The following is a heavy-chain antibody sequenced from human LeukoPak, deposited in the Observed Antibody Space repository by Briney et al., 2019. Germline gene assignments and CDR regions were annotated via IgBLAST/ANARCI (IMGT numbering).Heavy chain of an antibody. J-gene: IGHJ4*02. Sequence: GASVKVSCKASGGTFSNFGISWVRQAPGQGLEWVGGIIPIFTTTNYAQKFRGRVTITAHESTSTAYLELSSLTSEDTAVYYCARDPLAASAPGYFDYWGQGTLVTVSA. CDR2: IIPIFTTT. D-gene: IGHD6-13*01. V-gene: IGHV1-69*13. CDR1: GGTFSNFG. CDR3: ARDPLAASAPGYFDY.